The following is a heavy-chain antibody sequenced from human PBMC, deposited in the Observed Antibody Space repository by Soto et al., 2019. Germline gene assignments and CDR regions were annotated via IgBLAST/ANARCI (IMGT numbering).Heavy chain of an antibody. Sequence: QVQLQESGPGQVKPSQTLSLTCTVSGGSISSGDYYWSWIRQPPGKGLEWIGYIYYRGSTNYSPSLKSRVTMPVDTSKNQSSLKLTSGTAADTAVYYCARGVYYYGSGSCDYWGQGTLVTVSS. V-gene: IGHV4-30-4*01. D-gene: IGHD3-10*01. CDR3: ARGVYYYGSGSCDY. J-gene: IGHJ4*02. CDR1: GGSISSGDYY. CDR2: IYYRGST.